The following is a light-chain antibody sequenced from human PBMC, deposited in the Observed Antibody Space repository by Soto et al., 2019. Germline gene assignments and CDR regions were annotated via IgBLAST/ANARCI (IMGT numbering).Light chain of an antibody. V-gene: IGKV1-5*03. CDR2: KAS. CDR1: ESISTW. Sequence: IQMTQSPSTLSASVGDRVTITCRASESISTWLAWYQQKPGKAPNLLIYKASSLESGVPSRFSGSGSGTEFTLTISSPQPDDFATYYCQQYNIYSWTFGQGTKVDIK. J-gene: IGKJ1*01. CDR3: QQYNIYSWT.